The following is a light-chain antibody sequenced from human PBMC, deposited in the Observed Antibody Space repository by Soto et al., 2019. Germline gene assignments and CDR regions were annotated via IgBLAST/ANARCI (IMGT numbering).Light chain of an antibody. CDR1: QILPHGDGKTY. CDR3: MQSIHLPYT. J-gene: IGKJ2*01. CDR2: EVS. V-gene: IGKV2D-29*01. Sequence: DVVMTQTPLSLSFTLGQPAPISCNSTQILPHGDGKTYFYCYLHKPVQTPQLLIYEVSNLFSGVPDRFSGSGSVTDFTLKISRVEAEDVGVYYCMQSIHLPYTFGQGTKLAIK.